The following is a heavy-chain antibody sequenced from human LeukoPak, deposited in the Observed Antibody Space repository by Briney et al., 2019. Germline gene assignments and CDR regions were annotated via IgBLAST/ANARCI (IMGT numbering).Heavy chain of an antibody. V-gene: IGHV1-18*01. CDR1: GYTFTSYG. J-gene: IGHJ4*02. CDR3: ARDLSYYYDSSGYYYFDY. CDR2: INAYNGNT. Sequence: ASVKVSCKASGYTFTSYGICWVRQAPGQGLEWMGWINAYNGNTNYAHKLQGRVTMPTHTSTSTGYMELRSLRSDDTAVYYCARDLSYYYDSSGYYYFDYWGQGTLVTVSS. D-gene: IGHD3-22*01.